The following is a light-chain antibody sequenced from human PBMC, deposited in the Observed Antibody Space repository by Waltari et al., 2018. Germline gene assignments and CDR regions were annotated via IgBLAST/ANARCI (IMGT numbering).Light chain of an antibody. CDR1: NSDIGAYNY. V-gene: IGLV2-14*03. CDR3: SAHSARSTHVL. J-gene: IGLJ2*01. CDR2: DVN. Sequence: QSALTQPASVSGSPGQSITISCTGTNSDIGAYNYVFWYQQYPGTAPKLIIYDVNSRPSAILVSFSGSKSGSTASLTITGLQAEDEANYYCSAHSARSTHVLFGGGTKRTVL.